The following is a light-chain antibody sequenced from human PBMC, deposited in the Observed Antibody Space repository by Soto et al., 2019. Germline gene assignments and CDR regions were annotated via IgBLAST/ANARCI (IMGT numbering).Light chain of an antibody. CDR2: DVS. V-gene: IGLV2-11*01. J-gene: IGLJ1*01. CDR3: CSYAGSYIFV. CDR1: SSDIGNYNY. Sequence: QSALTQPRSVSESPGQSVTISCTGTSSDIGNYNYVSWYQQHPGKAPKFMIYDVSKRPSGVPDRFSGSKSGNTASLTISGLQAEDEADYYCCSYAGSYIFVFGTGTKLTVL.